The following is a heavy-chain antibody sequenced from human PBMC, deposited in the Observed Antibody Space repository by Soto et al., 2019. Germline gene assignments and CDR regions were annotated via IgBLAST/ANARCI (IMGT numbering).Heavy chain of an antibody. V-gene: IGHV1-18*03. D-gene: IGHD2-15*01. CDR2: ISASNGNT. CDR1: GYTFTSFG. CDR3: ARDHRGGTDAFDI. J-gene: IGHJ3*02. Sequence: QVQLVQSGAEVKKPGASVKVSCKAPGYTFTSFGISWVRQAPGHGLEWMGWISASNGNTNYAENRQGRVTMTTDTSTGTAYMELRSLRSEDMAVYYCARDHRGGTDAFDIWGQGTMVTVSS.